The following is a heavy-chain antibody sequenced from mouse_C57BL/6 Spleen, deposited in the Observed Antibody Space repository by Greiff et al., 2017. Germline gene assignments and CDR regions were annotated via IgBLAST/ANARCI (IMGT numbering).Heavy chain of an antibody. CDR2: INPYNGDT. CDR1: GYSFTGYF. J-gene: IGHJ1*03. Sequence: VQLQQSGPELVKPGDSVKISCKASGYSFTGYFMNWVMQSHGKSLEWIGRINPYNGDTFYNQKFKGKATLTVDKSSSTAHMELRSLTSEDSAVYYCARGDSNFGYFDVWGTGTTFTVSS. V-gene: IGHV1-20*01. CDR3: ARGDSNFGYFDV. D-gene: IGHD2-5*01.